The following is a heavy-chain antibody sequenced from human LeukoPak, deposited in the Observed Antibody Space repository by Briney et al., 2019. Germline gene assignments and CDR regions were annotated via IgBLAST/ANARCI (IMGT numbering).Heavy chain of an antibody. CDR2: ISSSSSYI. CDR3: ARNIVGATGSDY. J-gene: IGHJ4*02. V-gene: IGHV3-21*01. D-gene: IGHD1-26*01. Sequence: PGGSLRLSCAASGFTFSSYSMNWVRQAPGKGLEWVSSISSSSSYIYYADSVKGRFTISRDNAKNSLYLQMNSLRAEDTAVYYCARNIVGATGSDYWGQGTLVTVSS. CDR1: GFTFSSYS.